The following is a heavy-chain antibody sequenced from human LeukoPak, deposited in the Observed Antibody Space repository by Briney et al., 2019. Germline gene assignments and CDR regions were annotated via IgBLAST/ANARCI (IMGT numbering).Heavy chain of an antibody. J-gene: IGHJ3*02. CDR2: IYYSGST. V-gene: IGHV4-59*01. D-gene: IGHD1-1*01. CDR3: ARSHLEAFDI. CDR1: GGSISSYY. Sequence: SETLSLTCTVSGGSISSYYWSWIRQPPGKGLEWIGYIYYSGSTNYNPSLKSRVTISVDTSKNQFSLKLSSVTAADTAVYYCARSHLEAFDIWGPGTMVTVSS.